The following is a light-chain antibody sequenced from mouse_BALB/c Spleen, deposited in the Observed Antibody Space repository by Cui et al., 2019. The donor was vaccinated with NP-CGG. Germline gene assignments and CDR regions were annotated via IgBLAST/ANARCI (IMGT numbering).Light chain of an antibody. CDR3: ALWYNNHWV. Sequence: QAVVTLESALTTSPGETVTLTCRSSTGAVTTSNYANWVQEKPDHLFTGLICGTNNRAPGVPARFSGFLIGEKAALTITGAQTEGEAIYFCALWYNNHWVFGGGTKLTVL. CDR2: GTN. V-gene: IGLV1*01. CDR1: TGAVTTSNY. J-gene: IGLJ1*01.